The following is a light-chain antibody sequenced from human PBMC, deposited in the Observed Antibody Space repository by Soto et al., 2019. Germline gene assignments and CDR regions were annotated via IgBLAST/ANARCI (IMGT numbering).Light chain of an antibody. CDR3: CSYTPSSTHWV. CDR2: EVS. J-gene: IGLJ3*02. V-gene: IGLV2-14*01. Sequence: QSVLTQPASVSGSPGQSITISCTGTSSDVGGYNYVSWYQQHPGKAPKLMIYEVSNRPSGVSNRFSGSKSGNTASLTISGLQAEDVANYYCCSYTPSSTHWVFGGGTKLTVL. CDR1: SSDVGGYNY.